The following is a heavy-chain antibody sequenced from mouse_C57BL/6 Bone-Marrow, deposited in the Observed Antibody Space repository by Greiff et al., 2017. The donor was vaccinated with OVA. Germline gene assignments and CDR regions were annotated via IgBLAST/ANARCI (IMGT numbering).Heavy chain of an antibody. V-gene: IGHV1-69*01. CDR3: ARSDGGAMDY. Sequence: VQLQQPGAELVMPGASVKLSCKASGYTFTSYWMHWVKQRPGQGLEWIGEIDPSDSYTNYNQKFKGKSTLTVDKSSSTAYMQLSSLTSEDSAVYYCARSDGGAMDYWGQGTSVTVSS. CDR1: GYTFTSYW. CDR2: IDPSDSYT. J-gene: IGHJ4*01. D-gene: IGHD2-3*01.